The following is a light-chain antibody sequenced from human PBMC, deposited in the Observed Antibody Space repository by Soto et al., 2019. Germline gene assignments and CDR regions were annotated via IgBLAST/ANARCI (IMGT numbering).Light chain of an antibody. CDR3: AAWDDSLNGLV. CDR1: SSKIGSNT. J-gene: IGLJ1*01. CDR2: NNN. Sequence: QSVLTQPPSAPGTPGQRVTISCSGSSSKIGSNTVNWYQQLPGTAPKLLIYNNNQRPSGVPDRFSGSKSGTSASLAISGLQSEDEADYYCAAWDDSLNGLVFGTGTKLTVL. V-gene: IGLV1-44*01.